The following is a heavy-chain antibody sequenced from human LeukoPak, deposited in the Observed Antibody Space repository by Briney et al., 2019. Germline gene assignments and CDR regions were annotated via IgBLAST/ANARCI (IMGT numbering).Heavy chain of an antibody. CDR1: GFAFSKYW. D-gene: IGHD5-24*01. J-gene: IGHJ5*02. CDR3: VSQQLAPP. CDR2: IKEGGSIE. Sequence: GGSLRLSCAASGFAFSKYWMSWVRQAPGKGLEWVANIKEGGSIEDYADSVKGRFTVSRDNATNSLYLQMNSLRVEDTAVYYCVSQQLAPPWGQGTLVTVSS. V-gene: IGHV3-7*01.